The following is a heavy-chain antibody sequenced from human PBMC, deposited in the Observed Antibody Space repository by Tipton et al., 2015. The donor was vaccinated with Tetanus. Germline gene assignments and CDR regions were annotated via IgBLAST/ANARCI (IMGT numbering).Heavy chain of an antibody. Sequence: SLRLSCAASGFTFISYTMTWVRQAPGKGLEWVSAISSRSEHIYYADSVKGRFTISRDNAKNSVFLQMNSLTAEDTALYYCARRSGVAALNYWGQGTLVPVSS. V-gene: IGHV3-21*01. CDR1: GFTFISYT. D-gene: IGHD5-12*01. J-gene: IGHJ4*02. CDR2: ISSRSEHI. CDR3: ARRSGVAALNY.